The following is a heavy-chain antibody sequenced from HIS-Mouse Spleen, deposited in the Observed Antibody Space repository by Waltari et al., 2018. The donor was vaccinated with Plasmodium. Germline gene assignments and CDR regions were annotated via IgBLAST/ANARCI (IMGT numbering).Heavy chain of an antibody. Sequence: QVQLQQWGAGLLKPSETLSLTCAVYGGSFSGYYWSWIRQPPGKGLEWIGEINHSGSTNYNPSRKSRVTISVDTSKNQFSLKLSSVTAADTAVYYCARKEDNWNPHGAFDIWGQGTMVTVSS. V-gene: IGHV4-34*01. CDR2: INHSGST. D-gene: IGHD1-20*01. J-gene: IGHJ3*02. CDR1: GGSFSGYY. CDR3: ARKEDNWNPHGAFDI.